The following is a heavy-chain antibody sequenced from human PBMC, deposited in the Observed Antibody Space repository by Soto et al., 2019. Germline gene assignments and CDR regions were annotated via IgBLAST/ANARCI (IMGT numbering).Heavy chain of an antibody. CDR1: GDSISSGGYY. V-gene: IGHV4-31*03. J-gene: IGHJ4*02. CDR3: ARGLSVTLFDF. Sequence: QVQLQESGPGLVQPSQTLSLACTVSGDSISSGGYYWSWIRQHPGKGLEWIGYIYYSGSTFYNPSLKSRVTISVDTSKNQFSRKLSSVTAADTAVYFCARGLSVTLFDFWGQGTLVTVSS. D-gene: IGHD4-17*01. CDR2: IYYSGST.